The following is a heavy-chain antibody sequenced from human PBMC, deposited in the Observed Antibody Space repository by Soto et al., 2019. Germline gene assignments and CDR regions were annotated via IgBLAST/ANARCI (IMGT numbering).Heavy chain of an antibody. Sequence: PSETLSLTCAVYGGSFSGDYWSWIRQPPGKGLEWIGEINHSGSTNYNPSLKSRVTISVDTSKNQFSLKLSSVTAADTAVYYCARGRKAAARTKYKWFDPWGQGTLVNVS. J-gene: IGHJ5*02. D-gene: IGHD6-13*01. CDR3: ARGRKAAARTKYKWFDP. CDR2: INHSGST. CDR1: GGSFSGDY. V-gene: IGHV4-34*01.